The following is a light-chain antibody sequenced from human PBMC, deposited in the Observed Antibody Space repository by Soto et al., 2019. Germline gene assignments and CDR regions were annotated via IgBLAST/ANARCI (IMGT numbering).Light chain of an antibody. CDR1: QSISSY. Sequence: DIQMTQSPSSLCASVGDRVTITCLASQSISSYLNWYQQKPGKAPKLLIYAASSLQSGVPSRFSGSGSRTDLTLTISSLQPEDFATYYCQQSYSTPLKFGQGTK. CDR2: AAS. J-gene: IGKJ1*01. CDR3: QQSYSTPLK. V-gene: IGKV1-39*01.